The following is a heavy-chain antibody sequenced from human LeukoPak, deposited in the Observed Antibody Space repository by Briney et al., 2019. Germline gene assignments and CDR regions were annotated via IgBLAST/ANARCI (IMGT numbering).Heavy chain of an antibody. J-gene: IGHJ4*02. CDR1: GYTFSSYG. V-gene: IGHV1-18*01. Sequence: ASVKVSCKASGYTFSSYGISWVRQAPGQGREWMGWVSVHTGNTYYAQKFQARVTMTTDTSTTTAYMELRSLRSDDTAVYYCAKDRGWQYADYETVAIEHWGQGTLVTVSS. CDR3: AKDRGWQYADYETVAIEH. D-gene: IGHD4-17*01. CDR2: VSVHTGNT.